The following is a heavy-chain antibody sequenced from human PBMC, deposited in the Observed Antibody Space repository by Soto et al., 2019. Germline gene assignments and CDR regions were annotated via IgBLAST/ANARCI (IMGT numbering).Heavy chain of an antibody. CDR2: ISSSSSYT. Sequence: GGSLRLSCAASGFTFSDYYMSWIRQAPGKGLEWVSYISSSSSYTNYADSVKGRFTISRDNAKNSLYLQMNSLRAEDTAVYYCARGRYSSGWYLGWGQGTLVTVSS. CDR1: GFTFSDYY. CDR3: ARGRYSSGWYLG. V-gene: IGHV3-11*06. J-gene: IGHJ4*02. D-gene: IGHD6-19*01.